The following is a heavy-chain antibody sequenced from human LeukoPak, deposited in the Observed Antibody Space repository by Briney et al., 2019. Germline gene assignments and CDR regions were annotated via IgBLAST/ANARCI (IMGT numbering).Heavy chain of an antibody. J-gene: IGHJ2*01. Sequence: SETLSLTCTVSGGSIRSSYYYWGWIRQPPGKGLEWIGSIYDSGSTYYNPSLKSRVTISVDTSKNQFSLKLNSVTAADTAVYYCATILGKYWYFDLWGRGTLVTVSS. CDR1: GGSIRSSYYY. CDR2: IYDSGST. CDR3: ATILGKYWYFDL. D-gene: IGHD7-27*01. V-gene: IGHV4-39*01.